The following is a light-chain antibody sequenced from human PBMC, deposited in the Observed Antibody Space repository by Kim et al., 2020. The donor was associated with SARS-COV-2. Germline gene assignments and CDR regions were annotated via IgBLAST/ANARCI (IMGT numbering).Light chain of an antibody. V-gene: IGLV10-54*01. CDR1: SNNVGNQG. CDR3: SAWNSSLSAGV. CDR2: RNN. J-gene: IGLJ2*01. Sequence: QAGLTQPPSVSKGLGQTATLTCTGNSNNVGNQGAAWLQQHQGQPPRLLSYRNNHRPSGMSDRSSASGSGNTVSLTITGLQPEDEADYYCSAWNSSLSAGVFGGGTKLTV.